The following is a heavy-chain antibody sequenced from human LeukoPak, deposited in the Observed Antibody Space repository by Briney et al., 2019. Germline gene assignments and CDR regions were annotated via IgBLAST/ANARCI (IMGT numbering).Heavy chain of an antibody. V-gene: IGHV3-7*01. CDR2: IKQDGSEK. Sequence: GGSLRLSCAASGFTFSSYWMSWVRQAPGKGLEWVANIKQDGSEKYYVDSVKGRFTISRDNAKNSLYQQMNSLRAEDTAVYYCARAAFGGSYRKPDYWGQGTLVTVSS. D-gene: IGHD1-26*01. J-gene: IGHJ4*02. CDR1: GFTFSSYW. CDR3: ARAAFGGSYRKPDY.